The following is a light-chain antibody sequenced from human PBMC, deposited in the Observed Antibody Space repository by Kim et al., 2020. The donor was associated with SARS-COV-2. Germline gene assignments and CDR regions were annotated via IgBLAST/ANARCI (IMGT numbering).Light chain of an antibody. CDR2: KAS. Sequence: DIQMTQSPSTLSASVGDRVTITCRASQSINTWLAWYQQKPGKAPRLLIYKASTLESGVPSRFSGSGSGTEFTLTITSLQPDDFATYYCQQYHGYSLTFGQGTKVDIK. V-gene: IGKV1-5*03. CDR3: QQYHGYSLT. CDR1: QSINTW. J-gene: IGKJ1*01.